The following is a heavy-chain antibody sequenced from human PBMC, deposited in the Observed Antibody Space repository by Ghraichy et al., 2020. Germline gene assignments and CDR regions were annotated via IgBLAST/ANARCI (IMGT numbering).Heavy chain of an antibody. D-gene: IGHD4-17*01. CDR3: ARLLAGDYGDYGYYFDY. V-gene: IGHV4-39*01. J-gene: IGHJ4*02. CDR1: GGSISSSSYY. CDR2: IYYSGST. Sequence: SETLSLTCTVSGGSISSSSYYWGWIRQPPGKGLEWIGSIYYSGSTYYNPSLKSRVTISVDTSKNQFSLKLSSVTAADTAVYYCARLLAGDYGDYGYYFDYWGQGTLVTVSS.